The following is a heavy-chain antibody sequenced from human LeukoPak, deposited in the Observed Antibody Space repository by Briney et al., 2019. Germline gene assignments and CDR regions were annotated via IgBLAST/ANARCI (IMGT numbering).Heavy chain of an antibody. CDR3: AREMGPFNWFDP. CDR2: IRYDGSNK. CDR1: GFTFSSYG. V-gene: IGHV3-30*02. J-gene: IGHJ5*02. D-gene: IGHD1-26*01. Sequence: GGSLRLSCAASGFTFSSYGMHWVRQAPGKGLEWVAFIRYDGSNKYYADSVKGRFTISRDNSKNTLYLQMGSLRAEDMAVYYCAREMGPFNWFDPWGQGALVTVSS.